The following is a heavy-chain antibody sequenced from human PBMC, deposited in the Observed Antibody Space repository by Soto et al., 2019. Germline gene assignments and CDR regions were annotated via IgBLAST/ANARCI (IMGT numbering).Heavy chain of an antibody. J-gene: IGHJ2*01. CDR2: ISSSSSTI. CDR3: ARRGTTVTNWYFDL. CDR1: GFTFSSYS. D-gene: IGHD4-17*01. V-gene: IGHV3-48*01. Sequence: GGSLRLSCAASGFTFSSYSMNWVRQAPGKGLEWVSYISSSSSTIYYADSVKGRFTISRDNAKNSLYLQMNSLRAEDTAVYYCARRGTTVTNWYFDLWGRGTLVTVSS.